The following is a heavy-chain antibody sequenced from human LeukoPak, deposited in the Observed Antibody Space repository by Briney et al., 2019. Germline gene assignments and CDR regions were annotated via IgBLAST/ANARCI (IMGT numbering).Heavy chain of an antibody. CDR1: GFTFSSYA. D-gene: IGHD3-10*01. CDR3: ARDGILWFGELITHFDY. CDR2: ISGSGGST. J-gene: IGHJ4*02. Sequence: GGSLRLSCAASGFTFSSYAMSWVRQAPGKGLEWVSAISGSGGSTYYADSVKGRFTISRDNAKNSLYLQMNSLRAEDTAVYYCARDGILWFGELITHFDYWGQGTLVTVSS. V-gene: IGHV3-23*01.